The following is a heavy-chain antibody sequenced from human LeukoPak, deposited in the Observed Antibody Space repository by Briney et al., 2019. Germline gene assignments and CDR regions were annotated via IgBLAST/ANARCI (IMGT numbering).Heavy chain of an antibody. V-gene: IGHV1-3*01. CDR3: ARVSSDWYYFDY. J-gene: IGHJ4*02. CDR2: INAGNGNT. CDR1: GYTFTSYA. D-gene: IGHD6-19*01. Sequence: ASVKVSCKASGYTFTSYAMRWVRQAPGQRLEWMGWINAGNGNTKYSQKFQGRVTITRDTSASTAYMELSSLRSEDTAVYYCARVSSDWYYFDYWGQGTLVTVSS.